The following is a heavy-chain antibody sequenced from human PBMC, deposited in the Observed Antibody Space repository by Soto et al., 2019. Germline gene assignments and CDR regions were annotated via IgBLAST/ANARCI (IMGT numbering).Heavy chain of an antibody. CDR1: GFTFSNNA. Sequence: PWWCLRLACASSGFTFSNNAINLGLQSPGKGLEWVSGISGTGYGTYYADSVKGRFTISRDSSNNTLYLQMNSLRGEDTAIYYCARARQAQSHYYYGMDVWAQGTPVTVYS. D-gene: IGHD6-19*01. CDR3: ARARQAQSHYYYGMDV. CDR2: ISGTGYGT. J-gene: IGHJ6*02. V-gene: IGHV3-23*01.